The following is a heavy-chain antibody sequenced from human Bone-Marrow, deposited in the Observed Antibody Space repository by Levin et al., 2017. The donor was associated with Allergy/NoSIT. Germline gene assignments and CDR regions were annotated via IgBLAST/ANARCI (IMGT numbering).Heavy chain of an antibody. J-gene: IGHJ3*01. CDR3: AGQTGSSYYNDAIDF. V-gene: IGHV5-51*01. CDR1: GYSFTDFW. D-gene: IGHD1-26*01. Sequence: PGGSLRLSCKASGYSFTDFWIGWVRHMPGKGLEWVGIIWPDDSDARYSPSLGGQVTISADKSSNIVYLQWSRLKASDKAVYYCAGQTGSSYYNDAIDFWGQGTRVTVAS. CDR2: IWPDDSDA.